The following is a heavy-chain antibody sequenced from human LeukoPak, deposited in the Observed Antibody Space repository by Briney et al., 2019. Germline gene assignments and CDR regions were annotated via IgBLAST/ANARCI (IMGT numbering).Heavy chain of an antibody. CDR3: ARDAVAGTLIDY. V-gene: IGHV3-21*01. D-gene: IGHD6-19*01. Sequence: GGSLRLSCAASGVTFSNYWMTWVRQAPGKGLEWVSSITSSSYIYYADSAKGRFTISRDNAKNSLYLQMNSLRAEDTAVYYCARDAVAGTLIDYWGQGTLVTVSS. CDR1: GVTFSNYW. CDR2: ITSSSYI. J-gene: IGHJ4*02.